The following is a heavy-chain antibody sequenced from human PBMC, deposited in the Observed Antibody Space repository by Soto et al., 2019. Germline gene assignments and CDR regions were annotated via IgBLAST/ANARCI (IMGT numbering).Heavy chain of an antibody. CDR2: IYHSGST. CDR3: ASSSLYGMDV. V-gene: IGHV4-4*02. Sequence: ASETLSLTCAVSGGSISSSNWWSWVRQPPGKGLEWIGEIYHSGSTNYNPSLKSRVIISIDTSKNQFSLKVCSVTAADTAVYYCASSSLYGMDVWGQGTTVTVSS. CDR1: GGSISSSNW. J-gene: IGHJ6*02.